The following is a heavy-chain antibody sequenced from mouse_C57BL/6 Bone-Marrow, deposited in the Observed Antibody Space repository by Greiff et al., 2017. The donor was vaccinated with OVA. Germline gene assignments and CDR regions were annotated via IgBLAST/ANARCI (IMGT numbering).Heavy chain of an antibody. J-gene: IGHJ2*01. CDR3: ARLGYGSSSRFDY. CDR2: ISSGGSYT. Sequence: EVHLVESGGDLVKPGGSLKLSCAASGFTFSSYGMSWVRQTPDKRLEWVATISSGGSYTYYPDSVKGRFTISRDNAKNTLYLQMSSLKSEDTAMYYCARLGYGSSSRFDYWGQGTTLTVSS. CDR1: GFTFSSYG. D-gene: IGHD1-1*01. V-gene: IGHV5-6*01.